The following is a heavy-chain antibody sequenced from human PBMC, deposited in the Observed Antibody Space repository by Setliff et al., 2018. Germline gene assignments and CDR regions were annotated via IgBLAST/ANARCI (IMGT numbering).Heavy chain of an antibody. Sequence: ASVKVSCKASGYTFTAYNINWVRQATGQGLELMGWMNPNNGKTGYVQKLQGRVTMTRNTSISTVYMELSSLRPEDTAVYYCAEGLRGNDAFDIWGQGTMVTVSS. CDR2: MNPNNGKT. CDR3: AEGLRGNDAFDI. J-gene: IGHJ3*02. D-gene: IGHD5-12*01. V-gene: IGHV1-8*02. CDR1: GYTFTAYN.